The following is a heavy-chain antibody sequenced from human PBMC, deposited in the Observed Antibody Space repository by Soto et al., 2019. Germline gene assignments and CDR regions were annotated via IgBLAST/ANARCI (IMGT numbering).Heavy chain of an antibody. CDR3: ARGADGLDV. Sequence: SETLSLTCTFSGAPFTNQYWNWIRQAPGKGLEWIGYIFYSGTAKYSSSLKSRVTISVETSKRQFSLKLSSVTAADTAIYYCARGADGLDVWGQGTTVTVSS. V-gene: IGHV4-59*11. J-gene: IGHJ6*02. CDR2: IFYSGTA. CDR1: GAPFTNQY.